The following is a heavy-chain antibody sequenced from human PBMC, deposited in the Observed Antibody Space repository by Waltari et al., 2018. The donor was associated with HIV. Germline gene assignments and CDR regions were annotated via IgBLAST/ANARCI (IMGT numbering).Heavy chain of an antibody. J-gene: IGHJ5*02. Sequence: EVQLVESGGGLVQPGGSLRLSCAASGFTFSSYWMHWVRQSPGKGLVWVSRINRDGCSTSYADSVKGRFTISRDNAKNTLYLQMNSLRAEDTAVYYCARVQGYSYAVNWFDPWGQGTLVTVSS. CDR3: ARVQGYSYAVNWFDP. CDR2: INRDGCST. V-gene: IGHV3-74*01. CDR1: GFTFSSYW. D-gene: IGHD5-18*01.